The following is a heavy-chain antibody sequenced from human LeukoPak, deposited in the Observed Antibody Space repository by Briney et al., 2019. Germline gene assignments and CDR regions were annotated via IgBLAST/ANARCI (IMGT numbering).Heavy chain of an antibody. D-gene: IGHD4-17*01. CDR1: GGSMSSYY. J-gene: IGHJ3*02. CDR3: ARVYGDYADAFDI. V-gene: IGHV4-59*01. Sequence: PSEPLSLTCTVSGGSMSSYYWSWIRQPPGKGLEWIGYIYYSGSTNYNPSLKSRVTISVDTSKNQFSLKLSSVTAADTAVYYCARVYGDYADAFDIWGQGTMVTVSS. CDR2: IYYSGST.